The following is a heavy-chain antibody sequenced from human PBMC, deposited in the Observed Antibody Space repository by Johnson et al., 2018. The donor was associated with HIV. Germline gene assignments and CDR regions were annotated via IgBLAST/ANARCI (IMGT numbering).Heavy chain of an antibody. J-gene: IGHJ3*02. CDR2: ISYDGSNK. D-gene: IGHD5-18*01. V-gene: IGHV3-30*18. CDR3: AKERAYIRTFDI. Sequence: VQLVESGGGLIQPGGSLRLSCAASGFTVSSNYMSWVRQAPGKGLEWVAVISYDGSNKYYADSVKGRFTISRDNSKNTLYLQMNSLRAEDTAGYYCAKERAYIRTFDIWGQGTLVTVSS. CDR1: GFTVSSNY.